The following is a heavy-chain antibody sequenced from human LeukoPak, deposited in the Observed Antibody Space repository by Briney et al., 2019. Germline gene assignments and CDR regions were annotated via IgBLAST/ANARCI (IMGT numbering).Heavy chain of an antibody. D-gene: IGHD6-13*01. V-gene: IGHV3-30*02. Sequence: PGGSLRLSCAASGFTFSSYGMHWVRQAPGKGLEWVAFIRYDGSNKYYADSVKGRFTISRDNSKNTLYLQMNSLRAEDTAVHYCADGNIAAVEQARWTYFQHWGQGTLVTVSS. CDR1: GFTFSSYG. J-gene: IGHJ1*01. CDR3: ADGNIAAVEQARWTYFQH. CDR2: IRYDGSNK.